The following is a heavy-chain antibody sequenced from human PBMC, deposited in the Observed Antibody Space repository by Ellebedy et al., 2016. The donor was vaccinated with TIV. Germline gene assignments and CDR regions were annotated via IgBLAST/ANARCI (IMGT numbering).Heavy chain of an antibody. Sequence: GGSLRLSCAASGFTFSDYDMHWVRQRPGNSLEWVSGIGTAGDTYYAGSVKGRFTISRENAKNSLYLQMHSLRAEDTAVYYCGFIRVRGVTDIEVLDIWGQGTMVTVSS. CDR3: GFIRVRGVTDIEVLDI. D-gene: IGHD3-10*01. CDR1: GFTFSDYD. V-gene: IGHV3-13*01. J-gene: IGHJ3*02. CDR2: IGTAGDT.